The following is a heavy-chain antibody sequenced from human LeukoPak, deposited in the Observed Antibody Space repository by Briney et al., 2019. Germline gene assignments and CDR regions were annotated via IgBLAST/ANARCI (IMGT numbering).Heavy chain of an antibody. D-gene: IGHD6-13*01. J-gene: IGHJ4*02. V-gene: IGHV3-30-3*01. Sequence: GGSLRLSCAASGFTFSSYWMHWVRQAPGKGLEWVAVISYDGSNKYYADSVKGRFTISRDNSKNTLYLQMNSLRAEDTAVYYCAREGSIAAAGYFDYWGQGTLVTVSS. CDR2: ISYDGSNK. CDR1: GFTFSSYW. CDR3: AREGSIAAAGYFDY.